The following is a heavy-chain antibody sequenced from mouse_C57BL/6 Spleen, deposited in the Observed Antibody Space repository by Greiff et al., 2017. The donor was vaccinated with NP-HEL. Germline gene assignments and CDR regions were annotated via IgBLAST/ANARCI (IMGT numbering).Heavy chain of an antibody. J-gene: IGHJ4*01. V-gene: IGHV1-82*01. CDR1: GYAFSSSW. D-gene: IGHD1-1*01. CDR2: IYPGDGDT. CDR3: ASSKDYYGSLDYAMDY. Sequence: QVQLKESGPELVKPGASVKISCKASGYAFSSSWMNWVKQRPGKGLEWIGRIYPGDGDTNYNGKCKGKATLTADKSSSTAYMQLSSLKSEDSAVYCCASSKDYYGSLDYAMDYWGQGTSVTVSS.